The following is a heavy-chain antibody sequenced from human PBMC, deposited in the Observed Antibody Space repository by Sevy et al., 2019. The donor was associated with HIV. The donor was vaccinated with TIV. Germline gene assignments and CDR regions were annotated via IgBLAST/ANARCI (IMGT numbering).Heavy chain of an antibody. J-gene: IGHJ5*02. CDR2: IYYSGST. CDR3: ARSGIAVAGKGARCWFDP. Sequence: SETLSLTCTVSGGSISSYYWSWIRQPPGKGLEWIGYIYYSGSTNYNPSLKSRVTISVDTSKNQFSLKLSSVTVADTAVYYCARSGIAVAGKGARCWFDPWGQGTLVTVSS. CDR1: GGSISSYY. V-gene: IGHV4-59*01. D-gene: IGHD6-19*01.